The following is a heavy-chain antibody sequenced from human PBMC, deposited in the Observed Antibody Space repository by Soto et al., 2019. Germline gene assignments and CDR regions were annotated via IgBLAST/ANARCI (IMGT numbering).Heavy chain of an antibody. CDR2: IIPIFRTT. Sequence: QVQLVQSGAEAKKPGSSVKVSCKASGGIFSSYTIGWVRQAPGQGLEWMGEIIPIFRTTKYVQKFQGRVTITADLSTTTAYMELSSLTSEDTAIYYCTRDSIAAAGTDSWGQGTLVTVSS. V-gene: IGHV1-69*01. CDR1: GGIFSSYT. CDR3: TRDSIAAAGTDS. J-gene: IGHJ4*02. D-gene: IGHD6-13*01.